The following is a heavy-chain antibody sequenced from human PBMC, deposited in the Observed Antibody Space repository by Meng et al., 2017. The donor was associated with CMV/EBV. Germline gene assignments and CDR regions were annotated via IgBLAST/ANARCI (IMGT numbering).Heavy chain of an antibody. CDR3: ASLGLNDYYDAGMGAFDI. D-gene: IGHD3-10*01. Sequence: GESLKISCKGSGYSFTSYWIGWVRQMPGKGLEWMGIIYPGDSDTRYSPSFQGQVTISADKSISTAYLQWSSLKASDTAMYYCASLGLNDYYDAGMGAFDIWGQGTMVTVSS. J-gene: IGHJ3*02. CDR2: IYPGDSDT. CDR1: GYSFTSYW. V-gene: IGHV5-51*01.